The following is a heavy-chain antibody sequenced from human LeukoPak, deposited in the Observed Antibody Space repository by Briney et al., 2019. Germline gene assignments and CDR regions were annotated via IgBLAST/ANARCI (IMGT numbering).Heavy chain of an antibody. Sequence: GESLKISCKGSGYNFATYWIGWVRHMPGKGLEWMGIIYPGDSDTRYSPSFQGQVTMSVDPSISTAYLQWSSLKASDTAMYFCARPRGLLGSPVNYFDYWRQGALVTVSS. CDR3: ARPRGLLGSPVNYFDY. J-gene: IGHJ4*02. V-gene: IGHV5-51*01. D-gene: IGHD2-15*01. CDR1: GYNFATYW. CDR2: IYPGDSDT.